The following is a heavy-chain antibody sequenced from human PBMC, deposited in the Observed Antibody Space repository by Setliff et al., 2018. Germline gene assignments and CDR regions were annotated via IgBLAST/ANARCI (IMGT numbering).Heavy chain of an antibody. V-gene: IGHV3-30*04. Sequence: GGSLRLSCAASGFMFSTFAMRCGRQAPGKGLEWVAFITRESRKELYVDSVRCRFTSSRDNSHNTLYLQMNSLRPEDRAVYYCARTCSGSGCYAGLESWGQGTPVTGSS. J-gene: IGHJ4*02. CDR3: ARTCSGSGCYAGLES. CDR2: ITRESRKE. CDR1: GFMFSTFA. D-gene: IGHD2-15*01.